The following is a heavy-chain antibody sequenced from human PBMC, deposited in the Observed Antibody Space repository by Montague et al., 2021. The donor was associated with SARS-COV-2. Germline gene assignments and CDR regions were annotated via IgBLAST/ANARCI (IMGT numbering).Heavy chain of an antibody. J-gene: IGHJ6*02. D-gene: IGHD1-26*01. CDR2: IIPIFGIA. CDR1: GGTFSSYA. CDR3: ARAENSGSYGYYYGMDV. V-gene: IGHV1-69*04. Sequence: SVKVSCKASGGTFSSYAISWVRQAPRQGLEWMGRIIPIFGIANYAQKFQGRVTITADKSTSTAYMELSSLRSEDTAVYYCARAENSGSYGYYYGMDVWGQGTTVTVS.